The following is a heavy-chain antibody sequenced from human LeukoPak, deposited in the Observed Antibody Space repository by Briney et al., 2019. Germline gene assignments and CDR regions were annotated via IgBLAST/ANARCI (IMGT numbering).Heavy chain of an antibody. Sequence: GGSLRLSCAASGFTFSSYEMNWVRQAPGKGLEWVSYISSSGSTIYYADSVKDRFTISRDNAKNSLYLQMNSLRAEDTAVYYCARDRQRGYSYGFDYWGQGTLVTVSS. CDR1: GFTFSSYE. D-gene: IGHD5-18*01. J-gene: IGHJ4*02. CDR3: ARDRQRGYSYGFDY. CDR2: ISSSGSTI. V-gene: IGHV3-48*03.